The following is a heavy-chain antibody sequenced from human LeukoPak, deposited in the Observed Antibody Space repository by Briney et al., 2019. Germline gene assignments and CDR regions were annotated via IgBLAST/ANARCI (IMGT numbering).Heavy chain of an antibody. D-gene: IGHD4-17*01. J-gene: IGHJ4*02. CDR3: ARGEDYGTNSFDY. Sequence: PGGSLRLSCAASGFTFSSYEMNWVRQAPGKGLEWVSYITTSGRTIYYADSVKGRFTTSRDNAKNSLYLQMNSLRAEDTAVYYCARGEDYGTNSFDYWGQGTLVTVSS. V-gene: IGHV3-48*03. CDR2: ITTSGRTI. CDR1: GFTFSSYE.